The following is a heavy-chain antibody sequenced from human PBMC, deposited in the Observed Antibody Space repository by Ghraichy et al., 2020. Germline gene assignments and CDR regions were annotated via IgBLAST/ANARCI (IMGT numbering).Heavy chain of an antibody. CDR3: ARHHPNFEC. J-gene: IGHJ4*02. V-gene: IGHV3-7*01. CDR1: GFTFSSHW. CDR2: INQDGSEK. Sequence: GGSLRLSCAASGFTFSSHWMSWVRQAPGKGLEWVANINQDGSEKNYVDSVKGRFTISRDNAKNSLFLHMNSLRAEDTAVYYCARHHPNFECWGQGTLVTVSS. D-gene: IGHD2-8*01.